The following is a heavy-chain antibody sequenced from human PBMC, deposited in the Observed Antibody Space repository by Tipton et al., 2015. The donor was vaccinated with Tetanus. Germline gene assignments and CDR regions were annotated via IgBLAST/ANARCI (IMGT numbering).Heavy chain of an antibody. J-gene: IGHJ4*02. CDR1: GFMFGNYR. Sequence: SLRLSCAVSGFMFGNYRMNWVRQAPGKGLEWVASITTNSYIYYADSVKGRFTISRDNTKNSLFLQMDSLKTEDTAVYYCIRHEEFNRGYWGQGTLVTVSS. CDR2: ITTNSYI. V-gene: IGHV3-21*04. CDR3: IRHEEFNRGY. D-gene: IGHD3-10*01.